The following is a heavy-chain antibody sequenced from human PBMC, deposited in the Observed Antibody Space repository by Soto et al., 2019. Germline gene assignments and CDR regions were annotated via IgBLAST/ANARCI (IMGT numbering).Heavy chain of an antibody. CDR3: ARGSSRGAYYYYYMDV. V-gene: IGHV3-64*01. CDR2: ISSNGGST. CDR1: GFTFSSYA. Sequence: GGSLRLSCAASGFTFSSYAMHWVRQAPGKGLEYVSAISSNGGSTYYANSVKGRFTISRDNSKNTLYLQMGSLRAEDMAVYYCARGSSRGAYYYYYMDVWGKGTTGTVSS. J-gene: IGHJ6*03. D-gene: IGHD1-26*01.